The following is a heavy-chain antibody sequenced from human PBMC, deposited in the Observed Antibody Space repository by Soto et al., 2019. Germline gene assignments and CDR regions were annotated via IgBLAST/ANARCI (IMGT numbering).Heavy chain of an antibody. D-gene: IGHD3-3*01. Sequence: PGESLKISCKGSGYSFTSYWIGWVRQMPGKGLEWMGIIYPGDSDTRYSPSFQGRFTISRDNAKNSLYLQMNSLRAEDTAVYYCARTNLVDFWSGYSGFDPWGQGTLVTVSS. V-gene: IGHV5-51*01. CDR3: ARTNLVDFWSGYSGFDP. J-gene: IGHJ5*02. CDR2: IYPGDSDT. CDR1: GYSFTSYW.